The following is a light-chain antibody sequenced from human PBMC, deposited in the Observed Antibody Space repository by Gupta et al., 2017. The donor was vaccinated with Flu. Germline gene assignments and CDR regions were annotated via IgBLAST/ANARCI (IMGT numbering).Light chain of an antibody. J-gene: IGKJ2*01. Sequence: DIQMTQSPSSLSASVGDRVTITCRASQEIRTDLAWYQQKPGKAPKRLIYGASTGQSGVPSRFSGSGSGTEFTLTISSLQAEDFANYYWLQHTGFSTFGQGTKVEIK. CDR3: LQHTGFST. CDR2: GAS. V-gene: IGKV1-17*01. CDR1: QEIRTD.